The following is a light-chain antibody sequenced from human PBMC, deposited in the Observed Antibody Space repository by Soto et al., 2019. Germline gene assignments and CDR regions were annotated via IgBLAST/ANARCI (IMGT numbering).Light chain of an antibody. CDR2: DTS. V-gene: IGKV3-11*01. J-gene: IGKJ5*01. CDR3: QQRINWPPIT. Sequence: EIVLTQSPATLSLSPGERATLSCRASQSVGNYLLWYQQKPGQAPRLLIYDTSNRASGIPARFSGSGFGTDFTLTISSLEPEDFAVYYCQQRINWPPITFGQGTRLDIK. CDR1: QSVGNY.